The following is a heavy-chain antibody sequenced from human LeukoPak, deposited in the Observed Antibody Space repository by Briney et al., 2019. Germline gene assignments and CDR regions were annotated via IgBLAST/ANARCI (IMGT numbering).Heavy chain of an antibody. J-gene: IGHJ4*02. V-gene: IGHV3-7*01. D-gene: IGHD6-19*01. Sequence: GGSLRLSCAASGFTFSSYWMSWVRQAPGKGLEWVAIIKQDGSEKYYVDSVKGRFTISRDNAKNSLYLQMNSLRAEDKAVYYCAREGYSSGNIDYWRQGNVVIVSS. CDR2: IKQDGSEK. CDR1: GFTFSSYW. CDR3: AREGYSSGNIDY.